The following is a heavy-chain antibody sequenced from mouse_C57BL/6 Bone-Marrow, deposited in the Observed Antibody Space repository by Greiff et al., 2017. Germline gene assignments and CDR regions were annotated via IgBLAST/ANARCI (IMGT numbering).Heavy chain of an antibody. Sequence: EVQVVESGGGLVKPGGSLKLSCAASGFTFSSYAMSWVRQTPEKRLEWVATISDGGSYTYYPDNVKGRFTISRDNAKNNLYLQMSHLKSEDTAMYYCARYSHFDYWGQGTTLTGSS. CDR1: GFTFSSYA. D-gene: IGHD2-12*01. V-gene: IGHV5-4*01. J-gene: IGHJ2*01. CDR3: ARYSHFDY. CDR2: ISDGGSYT.